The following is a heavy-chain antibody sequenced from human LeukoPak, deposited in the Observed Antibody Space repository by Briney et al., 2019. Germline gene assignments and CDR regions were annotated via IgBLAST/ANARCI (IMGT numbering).Heavy chain of an antibody. D-gene: IGHD2-2*01. Sequence: ASVKVSCKASGYTFPSYGLIWVRPAPGQGLEWMGWVSAYNCNPNYAQKLQGRVTMTTDTSTSTAYMELRSLRSDGTGVYYCARDGAGNLDIVVVPAEIDYWGKGTLVTVSS. CDR2: VSAYNCNP. CDR3: ARDGAGNLDIVVVPAEIDY. J-gene: IGHJ4*02. CDR1: GYTFPSYG. V-gene: IGHV1-18*01.